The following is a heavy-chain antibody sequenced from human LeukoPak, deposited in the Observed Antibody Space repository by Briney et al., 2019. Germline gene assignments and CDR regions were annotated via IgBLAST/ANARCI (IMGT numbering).Heavy chain of an antibody. D-gene: IGHD5-12*01. V-gene: IGHV1-69*04. CDR2: IIPILGIA. Sequence: GSSVKVSCKASGGTFSSYAISWVRQAPGQGLEWMGRIIPILGIANYVQKFQGRVTITADKSTSTAYMELSSLRSEDTAVYYCARQPVDPDAFDIWGQGTMVTVSS. CDR3: ARQPVDPDAFDI. CDR1: GGTFSSYA. J-gene: IGHJ3*02.